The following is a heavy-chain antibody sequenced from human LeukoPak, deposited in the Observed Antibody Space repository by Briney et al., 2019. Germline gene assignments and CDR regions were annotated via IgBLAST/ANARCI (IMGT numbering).Heavy chain of an antibody. D-gene: IGHD2-15*01. J-gene: IGHJ4*02. V-gene: IGHV4-59*01. Sequence: SETLSLTCTVSGGSISSYYWNWIRKPPGKGLEWIGYIYYTGNSNYNPSLKSRVTISIDTSKNQFSLKLSSVTAADTAVYYCAGGTLGSDFWGQGTLVTVSS. CDR1: GGSISSYY. CDR3: AGGTLGSDF. CDR2: IYYTGNS.